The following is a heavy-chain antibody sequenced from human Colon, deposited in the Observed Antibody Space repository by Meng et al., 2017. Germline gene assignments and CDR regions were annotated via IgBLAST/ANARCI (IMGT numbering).Heavy chain of an antibody. CDR1: GDSISSYY. V-gene: IGHV4-4*07. Sequence: QSQEAAPGLVQPSETLSLTCTVSGDSISSYYWSWIRQTAGKGLEWIGRIHTSGSTTYNPSLKSRVTMSVDTSKNQVSLKLTSVTAADTAVYYCARDKGIVAAGARWFDPWGQGTLVTVSS. J-gene: IGHJ5*02. CDR3: ARDKGIVAAGARWFDP. D-gene: IGHD2-15*01. CDR2: IHTSGST.